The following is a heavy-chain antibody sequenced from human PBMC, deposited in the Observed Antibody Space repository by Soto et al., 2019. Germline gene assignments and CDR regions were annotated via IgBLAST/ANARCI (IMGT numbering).Heavy chain of an antibody. CDR1: GFTFGRYG. J-gene: IGHJ4*02. Sequence: QVQLGESGGGVVQPGRSLRLSCAASGFTFGRYGMHWVRQGPGKGLEWVAVIWYDGSEKYYGDSVKGRFTISRDNFKSTLYLQMNNVRVEDTAIYYCARVDSHTSQLDYWGQGTLVTVSS. CDR2: IWYDGSEK. CDR3: ARVDSHTSQLDY. D-gene: IGHD2-2*01. V-gene: IGHV3-33*01.